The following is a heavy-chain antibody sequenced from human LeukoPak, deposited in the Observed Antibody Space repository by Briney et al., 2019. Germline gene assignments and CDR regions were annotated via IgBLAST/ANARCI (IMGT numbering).Heavy chain of an antibody. J-gene: IGHJ3*02. CDR1: GFTFNNYA. CDR3: ARDSIPGYDSSGYMVAFDI. Sequence: PGGSLRLSCAASGFTFNNYAMSWVRQAPGKGLEWVSLIRGSTYYADSVKGRFTISRDNSKNSLYLQMNSLRAEDTAVYYCARDSIPGYDSSGYMVAFDIWGQGTMVTVSS. CDR2: IRGST. V-gene: IGHV3-23*01. D-gene: IGHD3-22*01.